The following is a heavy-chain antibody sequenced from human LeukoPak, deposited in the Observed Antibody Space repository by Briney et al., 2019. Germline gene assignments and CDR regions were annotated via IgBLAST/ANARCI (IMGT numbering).Heavy chain of an antibody. D-gene: IGHD5-18*01. V-gene: IGHV4-59*01. CDR1: GGSISSYY. Sequence: SETLSLTCTVSGGSISSYYWSWIRQPPGKGLEWIGYIYYSGSTNYNPSLKSRVTISVDTSKNQFSLKLSSVTAADTAVYYCASGYSYGYGAFDIWGQGTMVTVSS. CDR2: IYYSGST. CDR3: ASGYSYGYGAFDI. J-gene: IGHJ3*02.